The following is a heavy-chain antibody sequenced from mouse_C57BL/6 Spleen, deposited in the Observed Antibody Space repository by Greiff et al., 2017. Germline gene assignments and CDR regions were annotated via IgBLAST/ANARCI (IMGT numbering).Heavy chain of an antibody. J-gene: IGHJ1*03. CDR3: ARGVTVLSYWYFDV. D-gene: IGHD2-3*01. CDR1: GYTFTDYY. V-gene: IGHV1-19*01. CDR2: INPYNGGT. Sequence: EVQLQQSGPVLVKPGASVKMSCKASGYTFTDYYMNWVKQSHGKSLEWIGVINPYNGGTSYNQKFKGKATLTVDKSSSTAYMELNSLTSEDSAVYYCARGVTVLSYWYFDVWGTGTTVTVSS.